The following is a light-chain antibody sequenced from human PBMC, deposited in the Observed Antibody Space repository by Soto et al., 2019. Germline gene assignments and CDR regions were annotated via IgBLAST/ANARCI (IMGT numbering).Light chain of an antibody. V-gene: IGKV3D-15*01. Sequence: TGMTQSPAALSVSKGERATLSCRAGQSVRTKLAWYQQKPGQAPRLLIYGASSRATGIPARFSGSGSGTEFTLTISSLQSEDSGVYYCQQYNKWPAEITFGQGTRLEIK. CDR3: QQYNKWPAEIT. CDR2: GAS. J-gene: IGKJ5*01. CDR1: QSVRTK.